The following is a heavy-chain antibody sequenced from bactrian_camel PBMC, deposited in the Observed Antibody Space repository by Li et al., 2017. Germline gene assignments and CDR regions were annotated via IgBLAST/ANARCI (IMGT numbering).Heavy chain of an antibody. V-gene: IGHV3S31*01. Sequence: VQLVESGGGSVQAGGSLRLSCEASTYACMGWFRQAPGRGREGVAAIDSDHNTSIRNVGNSVLGRFTISHDRAKNTLYLQMNSLKSEDTALYYCASGSWYKFQGFGYLGPGTQVTVS. CDR2: IDSDHNTS. CDR1: TYAC. D-gene: IGHD6*01. J-gene: IGHJ6*01. CDR3: ASGSWYKFQGFGY.